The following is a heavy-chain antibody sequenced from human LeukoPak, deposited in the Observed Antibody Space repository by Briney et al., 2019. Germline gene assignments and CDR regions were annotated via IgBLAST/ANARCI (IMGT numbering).Heavy chain of an antibody. CDR1: GFTFSSYW. Sequence: GGSLRLSCAASGFTFSSYWMSWVRQAPGKGLEWVANIKQDGSEKYYVDSVKGRFTISRDNAKNSLYLQMNSLRAEDTAVYYCARDPWEYQTMGYYYYMDVWGKGTTVTVSS. J-gene: IGHJ6*03. V-gene: IGHV3-7*01. CDR3: ARDPWEYQTMGYYYYMDV. CDR2: IKQDGSEK. D-gene: IGHD1-26*01.